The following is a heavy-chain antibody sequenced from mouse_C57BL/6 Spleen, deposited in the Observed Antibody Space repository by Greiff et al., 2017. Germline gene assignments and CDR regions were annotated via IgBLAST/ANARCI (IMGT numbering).Heavy chain of an antibody. CDR3: ARRGVYYGNYMDY. V-gene: IGHV1-9*01. CDR1: GSTFTGYW. CDR2: ILPGSGST. D-gene: IGHD2-1*01. Sequence: QVQLQQSGAELMKPGASVKLSCKATGSTFTGYWIEWVKQRPGHGLEWIGEILPGSGSTNYNEKFKGKATFTASTSSNTAYMQLSSLTTEDSAIDYGARRGVYYGNYMDYWGQGTSVTVSS. J-gene: IGHJ4*01.